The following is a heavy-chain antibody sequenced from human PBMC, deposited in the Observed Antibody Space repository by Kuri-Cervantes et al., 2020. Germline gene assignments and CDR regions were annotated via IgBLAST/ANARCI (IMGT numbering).Heavy chain of an antibody. CDR2: ISGSGGST. CDR3: AKAFNYYGSGSCFDY. J-gene: IGHJ4*02. Sequence: GESLKISCGASGFTFDDYGMSWVRQAPGKGLEWVSAISGSGGSTYYADSVKGRFTISRDNSKNTLYLQMNSLRAEDTAVYYCAKAFNYYGSGSCFDYWGQGTLVTVSS. V-gene: IGHV3-23*01. D-gene: IGHD3-10*01. CDR1: GFTFDDYG.